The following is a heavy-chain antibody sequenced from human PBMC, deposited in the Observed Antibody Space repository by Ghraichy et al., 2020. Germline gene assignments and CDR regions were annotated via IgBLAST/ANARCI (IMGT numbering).Heavy chain of an antibody. J-gene: IGHJ4*02. CDR2: IYYSGST. CDR1: GGSISSSSYY. D-gene: IGHD3-10*01. CDR3: ARPGGLGGFDY. V-gene: IGHV4-39*01. Sequence: SETLSLTCTVSGGSISSSSYYWGWICQPPGKGLEWIGSIYYSGSTYYNPSLKSRVTISVDTSKNQFSLKLSSVTAADTAVYYCARPGGLGGFDYWGQRNLVTVSS.